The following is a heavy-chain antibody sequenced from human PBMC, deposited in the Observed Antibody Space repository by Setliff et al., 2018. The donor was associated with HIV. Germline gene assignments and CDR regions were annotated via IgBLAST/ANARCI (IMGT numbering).Heavy chain of an antibody. V-gene: IGHV4-61*09. CDR2: ISTSGRT. CDR3: ARGIAVAGPYFDY. D-gene: IGHD6-19*01. Sequence: SETLSLTCTVSGGSISSGSHFWGWIRQPAGKGLEWIGHISTSGRTNYNPSLKSRVTISVDTSKNQFSLKLSSVTAADTAVYYCARGIAVAGPYFDYWGQGTLVTVSS. CDR1: GGSISSGSHF. J-gene: IGHJ4*02.